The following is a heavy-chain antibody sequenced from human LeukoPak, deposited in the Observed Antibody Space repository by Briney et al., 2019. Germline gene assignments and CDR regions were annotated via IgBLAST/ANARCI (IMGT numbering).Heavy chain of an antibody. CDR3: ARDLTLAAAGTEGGY. CDR2: INPNSGGT. J-gene: IGHJ4*02. V-gene: IGHV1-2*02. CDR1: GYTFTGYY. Sequence: ASVKVSCKAFGYTFTGYYIHWVRQAPGQGLEWMGWINPNSGGTKYAQKFQGRVTMTRDTSISTAYMELSRLRSDDTAVYYCARDLTLAAAGTEGGYWGQGTLVTVSS. D-gene: IGHD6-13*01.